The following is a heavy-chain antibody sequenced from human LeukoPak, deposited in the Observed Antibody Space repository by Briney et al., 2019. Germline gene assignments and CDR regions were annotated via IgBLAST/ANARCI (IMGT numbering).Heavy chain of an antibody. J-gene: IGHJ3*02. CDR1: GGSISSSSYY. Sequence: SETLSLTCTVAGGSISSSSYYWGWIRQPPGKGLEWIGSIYYSGSTYYNPSLKSRVTIYVDTSKNQFSLKLSSVTAADTAVYYCARDLPKSITMIVVDKTNDAFDIWGQGTMVTVSS. CDR2: IYYSGST. CDR3: ARDLPKSITMIVVDKTNDAFDI. D-gene: IGHD3-22*01. V-gene: IGHV4-39*07.